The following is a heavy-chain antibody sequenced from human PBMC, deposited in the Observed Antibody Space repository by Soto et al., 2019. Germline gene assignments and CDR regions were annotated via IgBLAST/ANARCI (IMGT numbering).Heavy chain of an antibody. D-gene: IGHD3-10*01. CDR3: GSPPGGGGY. Sequence: EVQLVESGGGLIQPGGSLRLSCAVSGFTVSNNYMSWVRQAPGKGLEGVSVIYSGGYTAYGDSVKGRFTISRDNSKNTLYPQKKSPGAEDPGVFCCGSPPGGGGYWGQGTLVTVSS. J-gene: IGHJ4*02. CDR2: IYSGGYT. V-gene: IGHV3-53*01. CDR1: GFTVSNNY.